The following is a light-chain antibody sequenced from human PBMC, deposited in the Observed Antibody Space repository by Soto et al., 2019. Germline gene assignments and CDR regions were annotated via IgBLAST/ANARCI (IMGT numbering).Light chain of an antibody. CDR3: QQSYSTPRT. V-gene: IGKV1-39*01. CDR1: QSISNY. J-gene: IGKJ1*01. CDR2: AAS. Sequence: DIQMTQSPSPLPASVGDRVTITCRASQSISNYLNWYQQKPGKAPKLLMYAASSLQSGDPSRFSGSGSGTDFTLTISSLQPEDFATYYCQQSYSTPRTFGQGTKVEIK.